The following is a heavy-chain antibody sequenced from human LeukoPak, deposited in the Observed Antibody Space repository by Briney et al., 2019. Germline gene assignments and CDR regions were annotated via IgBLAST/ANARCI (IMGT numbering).Heavy chain of an antibody. CDR3: ARPKYGGSFDAFDI. V-gene: IGHV5-51*01. Sequence: PGESLKISCKGSGYKLSEYWIGWVRQMPGKGLGWMVIIYPGDSDTRYSPSFQGQVTISADRSISTAYLWWSSLKASDTAMYYCARPKYGGSFDAFDIWGQGTMVTVSS. D-gene: IGHD1-26*01. CDR1: GYKLSEYW. CDR2: IYPGDSDT. J-gene: IGHJ3*02.